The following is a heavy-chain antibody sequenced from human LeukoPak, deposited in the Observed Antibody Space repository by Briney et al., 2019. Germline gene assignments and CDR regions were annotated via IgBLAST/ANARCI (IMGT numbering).Heavy chain of an antibody. D-gene: IGHD3-22*01. V-gene: IGHV3-23*01. Sequence: SGGSLRLSCAGSGFIVSSYAMSWVRQAPGKGLEWVSAISGGGGGIFYADPVKGRFTSSRDNSKNTLYLQMNSLRAEDTAVYYCAKESSERRFDFDHWGQGTLVTVSS. CDR1: GFIVSSYA. J-gene: IGHJ4*02. CDR3: AKESSERRFDFDH. CDR2: ISGGGGGI.